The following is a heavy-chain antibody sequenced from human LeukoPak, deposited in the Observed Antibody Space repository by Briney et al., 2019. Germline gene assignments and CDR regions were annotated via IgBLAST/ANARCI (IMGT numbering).Heavy chain of an antibody. D-gene: IGHD1-26*01. CDR1: GYSFTGYG. J-gene: IGHJ4*02. CDR2: IIPIFGTA. Sequence: GASVKVSCKASGYSFTGYGLSWVRQAPGQGLEWMGGIIPIFGTANYAQKFQGRVTITADESTSTAYMELSSLRSEDTAVYYCARELRRELILDYWGQGTLVTVSS. CDR3: ARELRRELILDY. V-gene: IGHV1-69*13.